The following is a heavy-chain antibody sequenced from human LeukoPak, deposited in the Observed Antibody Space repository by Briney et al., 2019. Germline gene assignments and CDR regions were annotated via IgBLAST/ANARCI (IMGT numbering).Heavy chain of an antibody. CDR3: ARDGRYFDWLLFPNYFDY. CDR2: ISSSSSTI. D-gene: IGHD3-9*01. V-gene: IGHV3-48*01. CDR1: GFTFSSYS. Sequence: GGSLRLSCAASGFTFSSYSMNWVRQAPGKGLEWVSYISSSSSTIYYADSVKGRFTISRDNAKNSLYLQMNSLRAEDTAVYYCARDGRYFDWLLFPNYFDYWGQGTLVTVSS. J-gene: IGHJ4*02.